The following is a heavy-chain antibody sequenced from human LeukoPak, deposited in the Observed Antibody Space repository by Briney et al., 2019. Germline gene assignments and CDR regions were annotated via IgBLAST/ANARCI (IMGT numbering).Heavy chain of an antibody. J-gene: IGHJ4*02. Sequence: GGSLRLSCAASGFSFGSYSMDWVRQAPGKGLEWFSSTSSSSSYKYYADSVKGRFTVSRDNAKNSLYLQMNSLRAEDTAMYYCARGGYDILTGYRPYFFGYWGQGALVTVSS. CDR1: GFSFGSYS. D-gene: IGHD3-9*01. V-gene: IGHV3-21*01. CDR3: ARGGYDILTGYRPYFFGY. CDR2: TSSSSSYK.